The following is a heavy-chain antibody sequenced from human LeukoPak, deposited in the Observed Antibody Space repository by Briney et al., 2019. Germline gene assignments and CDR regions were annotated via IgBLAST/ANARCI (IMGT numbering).Heavy chain of an antibody. CDR2: IKQDGSEK. V-gene: IGHV3-7*01. Sequence: GGSLRLSCAASGFTFRSYWMSWVRQAPGKGLEWVANIKQDGSEKYYVDSVKGRLTISRDNAKNSLYLQMNSLRAEDTAVFYCARVMQLAFDIRGQGTMVTVSS. CDR1: GFTFRSYW. D-gene: IGHD3-10*01. J-gene: IGHJ3*02. CDR3: ARVMQLAFDI.